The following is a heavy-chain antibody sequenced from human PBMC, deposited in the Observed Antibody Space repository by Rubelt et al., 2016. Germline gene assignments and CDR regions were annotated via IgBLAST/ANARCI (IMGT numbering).Heavy chain of an antibody. V-gene: IGHV1-24*01. D-gene: IGHD1-26*01. J-gene: IGHJ4*02. CDR3: ATAPSGATTFFFSVY. Sequence: AQKFQGRVTMTEDTSTDTAYMELSSLRSEDTAVYYCATAPSGATTFFFSVYWGQGTLVTVSS.